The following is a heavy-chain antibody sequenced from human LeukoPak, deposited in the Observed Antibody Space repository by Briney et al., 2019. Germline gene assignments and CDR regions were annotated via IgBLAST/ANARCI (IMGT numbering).Heavy chain of an antibody. D-gene: IGHD6-6*01. V-gene: IGHV3-23*01. Sequence: PGGSLRLSCAASGFTFSSYGMHWVRQAPGKGLEWVSGISGSGTSTYYADSVKGRFTISRDNSKNTLYLQMNSLRAEDTAVYYCAKDSTSRQDYYFDYWGQGTLVTVSS. J-gene: IGHJ4*02. CDR2: ISGSGTST. CDR1: GFTFSSYG. CDR3: AKDSTSRQDYYFDY.